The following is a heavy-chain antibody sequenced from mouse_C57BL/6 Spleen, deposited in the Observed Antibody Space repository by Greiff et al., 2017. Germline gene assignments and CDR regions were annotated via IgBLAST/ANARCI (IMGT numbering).Heavy chain of an antibody. CDR2: IYPGSGNT. CDR3: AKTGTGWYFDV. V-gene: IGHV1-76*01. J-gene: IGHJ1*03. Sequence: VKLMESGAELVRPGASVKLSCKASGYTFTDYYITWVKQRPGQGLEWIARIYPGSGNTYYNEKFKGKATLTAEKSSSTAYMQLIRLTSEDSAVYFCAKTGTGWYFDVWGTGTTVTVSS. D-gene: IGHD4-1*01. CDR1: GYTFTDYY.